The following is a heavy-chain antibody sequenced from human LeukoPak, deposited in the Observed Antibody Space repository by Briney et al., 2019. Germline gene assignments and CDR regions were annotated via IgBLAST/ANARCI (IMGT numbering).Heavy chain of an antibody. CDR2: INDSGRS. D-gene: IGHD3-10*01. Sequence: PSETLSLTCGVYGGSFSGYYWSWIRQPPGKGLEWIGEINDSGRSNYKSSLTSRVTISEDTSKNQFSLKLSSVTAADTAVYYCARDMIRGVVNNWGQGALVTVSS. J-gene: IGHJ4*02. V-gene: IGHV4-34*01. CDR3: ARDMIRGVVNN. CDR1: GGSFSGYY.